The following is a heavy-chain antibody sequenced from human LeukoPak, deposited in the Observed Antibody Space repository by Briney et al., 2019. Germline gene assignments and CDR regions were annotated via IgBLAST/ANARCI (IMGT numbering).Heavy chain of an antibody. Sequence: GGSLRLSCAASGFTFSSYGMHWVRQAPGKGLDWVAVIWYDGSNKYYADSVKGRFTISRDNSKNTLYLQMNSLRAEDTAVYYCARDSSPGYCSGGSCLFDPWGQGTLVTVSS. V-gene: IGHV3-33*01. J-gene: IGHJ5*02. CDR2: IWYDGSNK. CDR3: ARDSSPGYCSGGSCLFDP. D-gene: IGHD2-15*01. CDR1: GFTFSSYG.